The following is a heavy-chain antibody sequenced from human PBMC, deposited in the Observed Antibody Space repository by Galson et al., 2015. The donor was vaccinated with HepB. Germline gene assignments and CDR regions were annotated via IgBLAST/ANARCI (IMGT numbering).Heavy chain of an antibody. CDR3: TTGVGRYHRLGYCSGGSCYLVDY. CDR2: IKSKTDGGTT. V-gene: IGHV3-15*01. D-gene: IGHD2-15*01. Sequence: SLRLSCAASGFTFSNAWMSWVRQAPGKGLEWVGRIKSKTDGGTTDYAAPVKGRFTISRDDSKNTLYLQMNSLKTEDTAVYYCTTGVGRYHRLGYCSGGSCYLVDYWGQGTLVTVSS. J-gene: IGHJ4*02. CDR1: GFTFSNAW.